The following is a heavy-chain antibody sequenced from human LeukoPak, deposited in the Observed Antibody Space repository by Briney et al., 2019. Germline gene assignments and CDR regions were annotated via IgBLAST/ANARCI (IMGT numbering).Heavy chain of an antibody. CDR2: IFPGDSDT. CDR3: ARRLTYDSRAYYCLDY. Sequence: GESLKISCEGSGYIFTNYWIGWVRQMPGKGLEWMGIIFPGDSDTRYSPSFQGQVTISADKSISTAYLQWSSLKASDTAMYYCARRLTYDSRAYYCLDYWGQGTLVTVSS. J-gene: IGHJ4*02. CDR1: GYIFTNYW. V-gene: IGHV5-51*01. D-gene: IGHD3-22*01.